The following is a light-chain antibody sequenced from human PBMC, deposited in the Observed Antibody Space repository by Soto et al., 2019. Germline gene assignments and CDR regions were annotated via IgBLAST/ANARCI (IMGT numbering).Light chain of an antibody. CDR3: SAWDDSTDGPV. CDR1: SSNLGSNP. V-gene: IGLV1-44*01. Sequence: QSVLTQPPSASGTPGQRVTISCSGSSSNLGSNPVNWYLHLPGTAPKLLIYWTNQRPSGVPQRFSGSESGTSASLAISGLQSEDEAYYFCSAWDDSTDGPVFGGGTKVTVL. J-gene: IGLJ2*01. CDR2: WTN.